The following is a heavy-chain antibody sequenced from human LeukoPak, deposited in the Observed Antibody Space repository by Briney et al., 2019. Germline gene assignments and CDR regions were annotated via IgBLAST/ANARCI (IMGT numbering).Heavy chain of an antibody. V-gene: IGHV4-34*01. CDR2: IDHRGSS. J-gene: IGHJ4*03. Sequence: SDTLSLTCAVHGESFSDYFLSWLRHAPGKGLEWIGEIDHRGSSNYTPPLKSRATISVDTSKNHFSLSLTSVSAADTAVYYCATRSSTLAAARCFDDWGQGTVVTVSS. CDR3: ATRSSTLAAARCFDD. CDR1: GESFSDYF. D-gene: IGHD6-6*01.